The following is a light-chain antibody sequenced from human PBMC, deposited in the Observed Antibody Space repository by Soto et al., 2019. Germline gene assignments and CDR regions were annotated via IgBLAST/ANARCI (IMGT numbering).Light chain of an antibody. V-gene: IGKV3-15*01. CDR3: QQDNNWPYT. CDR1: QSVSSN. CDR2: GAS. Sequence: EIVMTQSPATLSVSPGERATLSCRASQSVSSNLAWYQQKFGQAPRLLIYGASTSATGIPARFSGSGSRKEFTLTISSLQYEDFAVYYCQQDNNWPYTFGQGTKLEIK. J-gene: IGKJ2*01.